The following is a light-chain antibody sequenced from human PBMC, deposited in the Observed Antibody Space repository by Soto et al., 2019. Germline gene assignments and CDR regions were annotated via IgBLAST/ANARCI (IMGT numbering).Light chain of an antibody. CDR1: SSNIEINP. Sequence: QSVLTQPPSASGTPGQRVTISCSGSSSNIEINPVHWYQQLPGMAPKLLIYNNNQRPSGVPGRFSGSTSGTSASLAITGLQFEDEAGYVCAAWDYRLNGVVFGGGTKLTVL. J-gene: IGLJ2*01. CDR3: AAWDYRLNGVV. CDR2: NNN. V-gene: IGLV1-44*01.